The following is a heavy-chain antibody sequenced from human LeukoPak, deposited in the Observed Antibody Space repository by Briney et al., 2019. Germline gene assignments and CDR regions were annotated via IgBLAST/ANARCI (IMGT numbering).Heavy chain of an antibody. V-gene: IGHV3-21*01. CDR2: ISSNSLYI. CDR1: GFTFSSYS. J-gene: IGHJ6*02. Sequence: GGSLRLSCAASGFTFSSYSMNWVRQAPGKGLEWVSSISSNSLYIYYADAVKGRVTISRDNAKNSLYLQMNSLRVEDTAVYYCARSEERRLQPDYYYYGADVWGQGTTVTVSS. D-gene: IGHD5-24*01. CDR3: ARSEERRLQPDYYYYGADV.